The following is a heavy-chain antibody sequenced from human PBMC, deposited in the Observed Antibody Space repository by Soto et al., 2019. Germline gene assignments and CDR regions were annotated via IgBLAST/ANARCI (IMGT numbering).Heavy chain of an antibody. CDR3: ARSAIFGVVITYNWFDP. V-gene: IGHV1-69*06. CDR2: IIPIFGTA. CDR1: GGTFSSYA. D-gene: IGHD3-3*01. Sequence: SVKVSCKASGGTFSSYAISWVRQAPVQGLEWMGGIIPIFGTANYSHKFQGRVTITADKSTSTAYMELSSLRSEDTAVYYCARSAIFGVVITYNWFDPWGQGTLVTVSS. J-gene: IGHJ5*02.